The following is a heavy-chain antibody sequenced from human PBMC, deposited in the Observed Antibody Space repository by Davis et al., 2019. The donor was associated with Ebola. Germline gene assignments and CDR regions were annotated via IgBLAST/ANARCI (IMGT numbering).Heavy chain of an antibody. J-gene: IGHJ4*02. CDR1: GYNFGNYW. CDR3: ATHGSGYGGSTLFDY. V-gene: IGHV5-51*01. D-gene: IGHD1-1*01. Sequence: GESLKISCQGSGYNFGNYWIGWVRQMPGKGLEWMGLIHPSDSDTRYGRSFQGQVSISADRSINTAYLQWSSLKATDTAIYYCATHGSGYGGSTLFDYWGQGTLVTVSS. CDR2: IHPSDSDT.